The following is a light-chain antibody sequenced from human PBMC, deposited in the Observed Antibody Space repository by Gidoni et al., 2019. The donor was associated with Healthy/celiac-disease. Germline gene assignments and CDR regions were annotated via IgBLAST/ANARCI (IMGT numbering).Light chain of an antibody. CDR1: QSISSW. CDR3: QQYNSYSRN. CDR2: KAS. J-gene: IGKJ5*01. Sequence: DSQKTQSHSTLSASVGDRVTITCRANQSISSWLAWYQHKPGKAPKLLIYKASILESGVPSRFSGSGSGTEFTLTISSLQPDDFATYYCQQYNSYSRNFGQGTRLEIK. V-gene: IGKV1-5*03.